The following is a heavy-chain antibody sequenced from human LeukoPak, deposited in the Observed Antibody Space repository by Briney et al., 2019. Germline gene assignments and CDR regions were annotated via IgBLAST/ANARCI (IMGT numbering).Heavy chain of an antibody. D-gene: IGHD1-1*01. Sequence: ASVKVSCKASGGTFSSYAISWVRQAPGQGLEWMGWISAYNGNTNYAQKLQGRVTMTTDTSTSTAYMELRSLRSDDTAVYYCARDHAGTPFWFDYWGQGTLVTVSS. J-gene: IGHJ4*02. CDR1: GGTFSSYA. V-gene: IGHV1-18*01. CDR2: ISAYNGNT. CDR3: ARDHAGTPFWFDY.